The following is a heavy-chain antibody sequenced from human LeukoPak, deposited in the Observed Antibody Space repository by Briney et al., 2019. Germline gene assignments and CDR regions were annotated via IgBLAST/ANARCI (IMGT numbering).Heavy chain of an antibody. CDR3: ARAALKRYYYDSSDYYLDY. D-gene: IGHD3-22*01. J-gene: IGHJ4*02. V-gene: IGHV1-18*01. Sequence: ASVKVSCKASGYTFTSYGISWVRQAPGQGLEWMGWISAYNGNTNYAQKLQGRVTMTTDTSTSTAYMELRSLRSDDTAVYYCARAALKRYYYDSSDYYLDYWGQGSLVTVSS. CDR2: ISAYNGNT. CDR1: GYTFTSYG.